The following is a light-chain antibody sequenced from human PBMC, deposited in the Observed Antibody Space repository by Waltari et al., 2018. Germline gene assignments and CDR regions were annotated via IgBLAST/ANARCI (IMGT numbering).Light chain of an antibody. CDR2: DVS. J-gene: IGLJ3*02. Sequence: SALTQPRSVSGSPGQSGTIPCTGTSSDVGRYNYVSWYQQHPGKAPKLMIYDVSKRPSGVPDRFSGSKSGNTASLTISGLQAEDEADYYCCSYAGSYTWVFGGGTKLTVL. V-gene: IGLV2-11*01. CDR1: SSDVGRYNY. CDR3: CSYAGSYTWV.